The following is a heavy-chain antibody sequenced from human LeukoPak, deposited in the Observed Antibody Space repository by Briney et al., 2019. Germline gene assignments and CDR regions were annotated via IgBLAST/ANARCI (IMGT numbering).Heavy chain of an antibody. V-gene: IGHV4-59*08. Sequence: PSETLSLTCTVSGGSISSYYWNWIRQPPGEGLEWIGYIYYSGSTNYNPSLKSRVTISVDTSKNQFSLKLSSVTAADTAVYFCASQLRGEAVAGHLQPFDYWGQGTLVTVSS. D-gene: IGHD6-19*01. CDR3: ASQLRGEAVAGHLQPFDY. CDR1: GGSISSYY. J-gene: IGHJ4*02. CDR2: IYYSGST.